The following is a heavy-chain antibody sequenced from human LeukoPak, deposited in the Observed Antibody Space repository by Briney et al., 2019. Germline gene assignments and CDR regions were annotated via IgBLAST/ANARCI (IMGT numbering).Heavy chain of an antibody. Sequence: SETLSLTCAVYGGSFSGYYWSWIRQPPGKGLEWIGEINHSGSTNYNPSLKSRVTISVDTSKNQFSLKLSSVTAADTAVYYCARGQDIVVVPAESWFYPWGRGTLVTVPS. CDR3: ARGQDIVVVPAESWFYP. V-gene: IGHV4-34*01. D-gene: IGHD2-2*01. CDR1: GGSFSGYY. CDR2: INHSGST. J-gene: IGHJ5*02.